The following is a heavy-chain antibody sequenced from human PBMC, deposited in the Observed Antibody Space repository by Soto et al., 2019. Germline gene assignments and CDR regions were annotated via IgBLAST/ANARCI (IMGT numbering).Heavy chain of an antibody. CDR3: ARGVTTVTTFDY. V-gene: IGHV4-30-2*01. CDR2: IYHSGST. CDR1: GGSISSGGYS. D-gene: IGHD4-17*01. Sequence: QLQLQESGSGLVKPSQTLSLTCAVSGGSISSGGYSCNWIRQPPGKGLEWIGYIYHSGSTYYNPSPKSRVTISADRSKNQFSLKLSSVTAADTAVYYCARGVTTVTTFDYWGQGTLVTVSS. J-gene: IGHJ4*02.